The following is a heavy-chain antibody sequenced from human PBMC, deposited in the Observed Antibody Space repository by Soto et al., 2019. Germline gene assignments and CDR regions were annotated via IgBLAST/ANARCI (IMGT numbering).Heavy chain of an antibody. CDR2: ISGSGGST. V-gene: IGHV3-23*01. J-gene: IGHJ3*02. D-gene: IGHD3-22*01. CDR1: VFTCSSYA. Sequence: GGSLRLSCAASVFTCSSYAMSWLRQAAGKGLEWVSAISGSGGSTYYADSVKGRFTISRDNSKNTLYLQMNSLRAEDTAVYYCASLPYYDSRGDAFDIWGQGTMVTVSS. CDR3: ASLPYYDSRGDAFDI.